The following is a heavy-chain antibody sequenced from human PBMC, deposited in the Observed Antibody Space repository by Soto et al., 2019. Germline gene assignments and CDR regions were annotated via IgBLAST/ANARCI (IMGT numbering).Heavy chain of an antibody. Sequence: QVQLVESGGGVVQPGRSLRLSCAASGFTFSSYAMHWVRQAPGKGLEWVAVISYDGSNKYYADSVKGRFTISRDNSKNTLYLQMTSLRAEDTAVYYCARGYRVLDYWGQGTLVTVAS. V-gene: IGHV3-30-3*01. CDR3: ARGYRVLDY. D-gene: IGHD1-1*01. J-gene: IGHJ4*02. CDR2: ISYDGSNK. CDR1: GFTFSSYA.